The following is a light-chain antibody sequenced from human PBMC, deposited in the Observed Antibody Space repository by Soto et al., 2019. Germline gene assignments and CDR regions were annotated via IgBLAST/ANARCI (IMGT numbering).Light chain of an antibody. V-gene: IGLV1-51*01. CDR1: SSNIGDNF. Sequence: AVVTQPPSVSAAPGQKVTISCSGSSSNIGDNFVSWYQHLPGTAPKLLIYDNYKRPSGIPDRFSGSKAGTSATLDITGLQTGDEADYYCGTWDSSLNGYVVFGGGTKLTVL. J-gene: IGLJ2*01. CDR3: GTWDSSLNGYVV. CDR2: DNY.